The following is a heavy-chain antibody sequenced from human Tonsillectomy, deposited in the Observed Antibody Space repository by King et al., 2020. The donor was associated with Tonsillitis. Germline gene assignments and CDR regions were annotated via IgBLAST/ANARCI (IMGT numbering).Heavy chain of an antibody. CDR2: IYYSGST. Sequence: PLQESGPGLVKPSQTLSLTCTVSGGSISSGGYYWSWIRQHPGKGLEWIGYIYYSGSTYYNPSLKSRVTISVDTSKNQFSLKLSSVTAADTAVYYCARGKTLPYGSGSLTNWGQGTLVTVSS. CDR3: ARGKTLPYGSGSLTN. D-gene: IGHD3-10*01. J-gene: IGHJ4*02. V-gene: IGHV4-31*03. CDR1: GGSISSGGYY.